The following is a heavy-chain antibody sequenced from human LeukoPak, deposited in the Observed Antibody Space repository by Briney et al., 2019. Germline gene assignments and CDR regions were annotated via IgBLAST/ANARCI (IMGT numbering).Heavy chain of an antibody. D-gene: IGHD6-13*01. J-gene: IGHJ6*03. Sequence: PGGSLRLSCTASGFTFGDYAMSWSRQAPGKGLEWVGFIRGKVYGATTEYAASVRGRFTISRDDSKSIVYLQMNSLRAEDTAVYYCAKDIQQLAPYYYYMDVWGKGTTVTISS. V-gene: IGHV3-49*03. CDR3: AKDIQQLAPYYYYMDV. CDR1: GFTFGDYA. CDR2: IRGKVYGATT.